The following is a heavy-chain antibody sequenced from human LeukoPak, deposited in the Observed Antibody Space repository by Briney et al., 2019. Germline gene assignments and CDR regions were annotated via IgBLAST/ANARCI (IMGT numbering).Heavy chain of an antibody. D-gene: IGHD5-12*01. V-gene: IGHV1-2*02. CDR1: GYTLSAYY. J-gene: IGHJ4*02. CDR3: ARAHVDIVATIKFDS. Sequence: GASVKVSCKASGYTLSAYYMHWVRQAPGQRLEWMGWINPNNDGTNYAQKFYGRVTMTWDTSVSTAYMELNRLKSDDTAVYYCARAHVDIVATIKFDSWGQGTLVTVSS. CDR2: INPNNDGT.